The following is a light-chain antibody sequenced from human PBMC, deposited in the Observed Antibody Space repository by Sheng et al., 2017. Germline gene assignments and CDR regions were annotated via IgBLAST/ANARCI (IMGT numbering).Light chain of an antibody. CDR2: GAS. J-gene: IGKJ2*01. CDR1: QSVSSSY. V-gene: IGKV3-20*01. CDR3: QQYGSSPYT. Sequence: EIVLTQSPGTLSLSPGERATLSCRASQSVSSSYLAWYQQKPGQAPRLLIYGASSRATGIPDRFSGSGSGTDFTLTISRLEPEDFAVYYCQQYGSSPYTFGQGTQAEIK.